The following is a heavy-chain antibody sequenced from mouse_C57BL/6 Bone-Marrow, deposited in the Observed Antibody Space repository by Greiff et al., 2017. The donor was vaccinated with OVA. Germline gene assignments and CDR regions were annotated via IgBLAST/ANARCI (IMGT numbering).Heavy chain of an antibody. D-gene: IGHD4-1*02. Sequence: VQLKQSGPVLVKPGASVKMSCKASGYTFTDYYMNWVKQSHGKSLEWIGVINPYNGGTSYNQKFKGKATLTVDKSSSPAYMELNSLTSEDSAVYYCARQLGRNGFDYWGQGTTLTVSS. J-gene: IGHJ2*01. CDR1: GYTFTDYY. V-gene: IGHV1-19*01. CDR2: INPYNGGT. CDR3: ARQLGRNGFDY.